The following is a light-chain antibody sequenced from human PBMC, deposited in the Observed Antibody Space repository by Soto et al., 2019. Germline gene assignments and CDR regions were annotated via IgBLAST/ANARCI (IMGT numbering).Light chain of an antibody. V-gene: IGLV2-8*01. CDR3: RSHAGSDNPFV. CDR1: SSDVGGYSF. Sequence: QSALTQPPSASGSPGQSVTISCTGTSSDVGGYSFVSWYQQHPGKAPKVLIYDVNKPPPGVPDRFSGSKSGNTAYLTVSGLQAEDEADYYCRSHAGSDNPFVFGTGTKVTVL. J-gene: IGLJ1*01. CDR2: DVN.